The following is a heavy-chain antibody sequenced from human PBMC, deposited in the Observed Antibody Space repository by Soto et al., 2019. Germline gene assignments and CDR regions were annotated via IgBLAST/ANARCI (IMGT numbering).Heavy chain of an antibody. CDR3: AKSITPRPNYFDY. CDR2: IWYDGTNK. V-gene: IGHV3-33*06. Sequence: QVQLVESGGGVVQPGRSLRLSCAASGFTFSSYGMHWVRQAPGKGLEWVAVIWYDGTNKYYADSVKGRFTFSRDNSKNTLYLQMTSLRAEYTAVYYCAKSITPRPNYFDYWGQGTRVTVSS. J-gene: IGHJ4*02. CDR1: GFTFSSYG. D-gene: IGHD3-10*01.